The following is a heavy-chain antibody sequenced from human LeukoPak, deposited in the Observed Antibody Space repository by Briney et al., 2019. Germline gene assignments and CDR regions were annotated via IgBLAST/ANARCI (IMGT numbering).Heavy chain of an antibody. CDR3: ARETSQKGAHYMDV. CDR1: GDSISSSNCY. D-gene: IGHD3-16*01. Sequence: SSETLSLTCTVSGDSISSSNCYWGWIRQPPGKGLEWIGSIYFSGGTYYNASLKSRVTISVDTSKNQFSLKLSSVTAADTTVYYCARETSQKGAHYMDVWGKGTTVTISS. V-gene: IGHV4-39*07. J-gene: IGHJ6*03. CDR2: IYFSGGT.